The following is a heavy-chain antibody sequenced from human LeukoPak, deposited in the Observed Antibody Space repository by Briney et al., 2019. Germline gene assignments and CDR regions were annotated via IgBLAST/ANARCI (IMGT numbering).Heavy chain of an antibody. CDR3: AKLVVVVPAAMGGGDI. Sequence: GGSLRLSCAASGFTFSSYAMSWVRQAPGKGLEWVSAISGSGGSTYYADSVKGRFTISRDNSKNTLYLQMNSLRAEDTAVYYCAKLVVVVPAAMGGGDIWGQGTMVTVSS. CDR2: ISGSGGST. V-gene: IGHV3-23*01. J-gene: IGHJ3*02. D-gene: IGHD2-2*01. CDR1: GFTFSSYA.